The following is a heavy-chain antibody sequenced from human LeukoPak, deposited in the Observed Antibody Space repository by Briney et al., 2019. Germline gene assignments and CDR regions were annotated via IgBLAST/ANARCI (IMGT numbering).Heavy chain of an antibody. CDR1: GFTVSSNY. J-gene: IGHJ4*02. CDR3: ARDSSGSYYFDY. Sequence: GGSLRLSCAASGFTVSSNYMSWVRQAPGKGLEWVSVIYSGGSTYYADPVKGRFTISRDNSKNTLYLQMNSLRAEDTAVYYCARDSSGSYYFDYWGQGTLVTVSS. D-gene: IGHD1-26*01. CDR2: IYSGGST. V-gene: IGHV3-53*01.